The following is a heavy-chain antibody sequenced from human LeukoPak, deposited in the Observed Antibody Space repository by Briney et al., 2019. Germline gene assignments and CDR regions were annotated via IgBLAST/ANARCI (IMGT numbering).Heavy chain of an antibody. CDR2: ISYDGSNK. J-gene: IGHJ3*02. Sequence: PGRSLRLSCAASGFTFSSYAMHWVRQAPGKGLEWVAVISYDGSNKYYADSVKGRFTISRDNSKNTLYLQMNSLRAEDTAVYYCARSGHYYDSSGHDAFDIWGQGTMVTVSS. CDR3: ARSGHYYDSSGHDAFDI. V-gene: IGHV3-30-3*01. D-gene: IGHD3-22*01. CDR1: GFTFSSYA.